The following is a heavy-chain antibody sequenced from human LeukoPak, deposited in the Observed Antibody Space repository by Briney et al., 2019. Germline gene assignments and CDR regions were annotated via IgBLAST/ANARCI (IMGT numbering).Heavy chain of an antibody. CDR3: ARSALGWDGSGSPYYYYYMDV. V-gene: IGHV4-4*09. D-gene: IGHD3-10*01. J-gene: IGHJ6*03. CDR2: IYTSGST. CDR1: GGSISSYY. Sequence: PSETLSVTCTVSGGSISSYYWSWIRQPRGKGLEWIRYIYTSGSTNYNPSLKSRVTISVDTSKNQFSLKLSSVTAADTAVYYCARSALGWDGSGSPYYYYYMDVWGKGTTVTVSS.